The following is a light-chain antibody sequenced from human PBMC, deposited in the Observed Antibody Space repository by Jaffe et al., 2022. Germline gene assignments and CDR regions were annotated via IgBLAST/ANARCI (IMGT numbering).Light chain of an antibody. V-gene: IGLV3-1*01. CDR2: QDS. CDR3: QAWDSRDVV. J-gene: IGLJ2*01. Sequence: SYELTQPPSVSVSPGQTASITCSGDKLGDKYACWYQQKPGQSPVLVIYQDSKRPSGIPERFSGSNSGNTATLTISGTQAMDEADYYCQAWDSRDVVFGGGTKLTVL. CDR1: KLGDKY.